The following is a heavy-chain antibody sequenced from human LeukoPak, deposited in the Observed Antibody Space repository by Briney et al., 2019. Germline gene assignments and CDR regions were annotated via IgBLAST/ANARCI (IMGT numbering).Heavy chain of an antibody. V-gene: IGHV1-69*13. J-gene: IGHJ4*02. Sequence: GASVKVSCKASGGTFSSYAISWVRQAPGQGLEWMGGIIPIFGTANYAQKFQGRVTITADESTSTAYMELSSLRSEDTAVYYCAREPYGSGIPSQEEGGGVDYWGQGTLVTVSS. CDR1: GGTFSSYA. CDR2: IIPIFGTA. CDR3: AREPYGSGIPSQEEGGGVDY. D-gene: IGHD3-10*01.